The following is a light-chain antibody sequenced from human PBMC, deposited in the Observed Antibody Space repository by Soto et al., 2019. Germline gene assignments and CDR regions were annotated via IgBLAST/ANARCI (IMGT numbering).Light chain of an antibody. J-gene: IGKJ1*01. CDR2: KAS. CDR1: QSISSW. V-gene: IGKV1-5*03. Sequence: DIQMTQSPSTLSASVGDRVTITCRASQSISSWLAWYQHKPGKAPKLLIYKASTFESGVPSRFSGSGSETEFTLTISSLQPDDSATYSCQPYNSYSRTFGQGTKVEIK. CDR3: QPYNSYSRT.